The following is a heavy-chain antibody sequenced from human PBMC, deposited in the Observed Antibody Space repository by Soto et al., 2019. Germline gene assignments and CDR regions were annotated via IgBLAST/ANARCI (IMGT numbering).Heavy chain of an antibody. CDR2: ISGSGGST. V-gene: IGHV3-23*01. J-gene: IGHJ4*02. D-gene: IGHD4-17*01. CDR1: GFTFSSYA. Sequence: PGGSLRLSCAASGFTFSSYAMSWVRQAPGKGLEWVSAISGSGGSTYYADSVKGRFTISRDNSKNTLYLQMNSLRAEDTAVYYCAKDGLYGDYVLPHLDYWGQGTLVTVSS. CDR3: AKDGLYGDYVLPHLDY.